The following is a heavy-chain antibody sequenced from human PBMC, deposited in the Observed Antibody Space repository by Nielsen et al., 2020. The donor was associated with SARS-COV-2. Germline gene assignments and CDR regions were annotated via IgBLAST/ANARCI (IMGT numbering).Heavy chain of an antibody. D-gene: IGHD3-10*01. CDR3: TTGGLTMVRGVIQY. CDR2: IKSKADGGTT. J-gene: IGHJ4*02. Sequence: GESLKISCAASAFTFTTYWMHWVRQAPGKGLEWVGRIKSKADGGTTDYAAPVKGRFTISRDDSKNTLYLQMDSLKTEDTAVYYCTTGGLTMVRGVIQYWGQGTLVAVSS. V-gene: IGHV3-15*01. CDR1: AFTFTTYW.